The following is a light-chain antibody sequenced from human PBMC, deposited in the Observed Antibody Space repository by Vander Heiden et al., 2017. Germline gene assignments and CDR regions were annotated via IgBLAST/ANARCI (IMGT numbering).Light chain of an antibody. CDR1: QSVSSN. CDR2: RAS. CDR3: QQDKDWRT. V-gene: IGKV3-15*01. J-gene: IGKJ1*01. Sequence: ELVMTQSPATLSVSPGERATLSCRASQSVSSNLAWYQQKPGLAPRLLLYRASTWATGIPDTYSRRRSGTECTRTSMSMKSDDFAVYYWQQDKDWRTFGQGTKVEIK.